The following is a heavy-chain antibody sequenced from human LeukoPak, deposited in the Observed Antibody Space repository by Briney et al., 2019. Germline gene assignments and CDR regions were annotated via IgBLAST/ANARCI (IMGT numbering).Heavy chain of an antibody. V-gene: IGHV4-59*01. J-gene: IGHJ2*01. CDR3: ARVSSSWYQDWYFDL. Sequence: SETLSLTCTVSGGSISSYYWSWIRQPPGKGLEWIGYMYYSGSTNYNPSLKSRVTISVDMSKNQVSLKLSSVTAADTAVYYCARVSSSWYQDWYFDLWGRGTLVTVPS. CDR2: MYYSGST. CDR1: GGSISSYY. D-gene: IGHD6-13*01.